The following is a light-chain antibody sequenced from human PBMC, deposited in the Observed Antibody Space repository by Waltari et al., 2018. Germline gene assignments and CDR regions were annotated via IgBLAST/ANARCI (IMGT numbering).Light chain of an antibody. V-gene: IGLV2-14*03. CDR2: DVR. Sequence: QSALTQPASVSGSPGQSITISCTGTSSDVGGYNYVSWYQQHPGKAPKLMIYDVRNRPSGGSSRVSGSKSGNAASLTISGLQAEDEADYYCSSYTSSHVVFGGGTKLTVL. J-gene: IGLJ2*01. CDR3: SSYTSSHVV. CDR1: SSDVGGYNY.